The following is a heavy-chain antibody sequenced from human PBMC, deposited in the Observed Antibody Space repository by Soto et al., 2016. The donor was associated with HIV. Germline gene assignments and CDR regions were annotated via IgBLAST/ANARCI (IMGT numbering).Heavy chain of an antibody. Sequence: VQLVESGGGLVKPGGSLTLSCAASGFTLTDYSMNWIRQAPGKGLEWISSIIYRDSDTYYLGSVKGRFIISRDSAKNSVSLQMNSLRAEDTAVYYCARDPPPTYGSRYGMDVVGPRGPRSPSPQ. CDR3: ARDPPPTYGSRYGMDV. D-gene: IGHD6-13*01. V-gene: IGHV3-11*05. CDR2: IIYRDSDT. CDR1: GFTLTDYS. J-gene: IGHJ6*01.